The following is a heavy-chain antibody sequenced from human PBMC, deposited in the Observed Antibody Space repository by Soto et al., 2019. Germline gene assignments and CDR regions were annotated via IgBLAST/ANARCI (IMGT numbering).Heavy chain of an antibody. V-gene: IGHV1-18*01. D-gene: IGHD6-13*01. Sequence: ASVKVSCKASGYAFNRYGFNWVRQAPGQGLEWMGRISAFNDYTNLAQKFQGRLTLTTDASTNTAYMELEILRSDDTAIYYCARGRGVVIPAGTPDAFDVWGQGTMVTVSS. CDR1: GYAFNRYG. J-gene: IGHJ3*01. CDR2: ISAFNDYT. CDR3: ARGRGVVIPAGTPDAFDV.